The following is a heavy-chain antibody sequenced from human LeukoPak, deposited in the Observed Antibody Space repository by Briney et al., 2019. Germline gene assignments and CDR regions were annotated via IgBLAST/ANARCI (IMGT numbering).Heavy chain of an antibody. CDR1: GGSISSSNW. D-gene: IGHD3-10*01. CDR3: ASRITMVRGVPRYFDY. Sequence: SGTLSLTCAVSGGSISSSNWWSWVRQPPGKGLEWIGEIYHSGSTNYNPSLKSRVTISVDKSKNQFSLKLSSVTAADTAVYYCASRITMVRGVPRYFDYWGQGTLVTVSS. CDR2: IYHSGST. J-gene: IGHJ4*02. V-gene: IGHV4-4*02.